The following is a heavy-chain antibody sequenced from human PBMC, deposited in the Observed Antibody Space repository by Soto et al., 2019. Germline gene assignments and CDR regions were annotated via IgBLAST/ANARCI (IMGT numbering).Heavy chain of an antibody. CDR3: AIRRGYYSGSGSYSPFDS. V-gene: IGHV1-69*01. J-gene: IGHJ4*02. D-gene: IGHD3-10*01. CDR1: GVTFSSDR. Sequence: QLQLVQSGAEVKKPGSSVKVSCKASGVTFSSDRISWVRQAPGQGLEWMGGIIPIFGTANYAQKFQGRVTITADESTTTAYMELSSLRSEDTAVYYCAIRRGYYSGSGSYSPFDSWGKGTLVTVSS. CDR2: IIPIFGTA.